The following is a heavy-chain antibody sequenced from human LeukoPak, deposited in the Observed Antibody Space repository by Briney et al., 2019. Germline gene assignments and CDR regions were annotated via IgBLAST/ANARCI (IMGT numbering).Heavy chain of an antibody. CDR1: GFTLSSYA. CDR3: ARRLGCSSTKCYGFDY. Sequence: PGRSLRLSCAASGFTLSSYAMHWVSQAPGKGLEWVAVISYDGSGKYYADSVKGRFTISRDNSKNTLYLQMNSLRAEDTAVYYCARRLGCSSTKCYGFDYWGQGTLVTVSS. V-gene: IGHV3-30-3*01. D-gene: IGHD2-2*01. CDR2: ISYDGSGK. J-gene: IGHJ4*02.